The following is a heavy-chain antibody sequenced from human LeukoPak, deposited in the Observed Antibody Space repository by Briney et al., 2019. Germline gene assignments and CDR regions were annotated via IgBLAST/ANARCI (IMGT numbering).Heavy chain of an antibody. Sequence: GGSLRLSCAASGFTFDDYGMSWVRQAPGKGLEWVSGLNWNGGTTGYADSVKGRFTISRDNAKNSLDLQMNSLRAEDTAFYYCARHDFWSGFKGGDYWGQGTLVTVSS. CDR1: GFTFDDYG. CDR2: LNWNGGTT. CDR3: ARHDFWSGFKGGDY. D-gene: IGHD3-3*01. V-gene: IGHV3-20*04. J-gene: IGHJ4*02.